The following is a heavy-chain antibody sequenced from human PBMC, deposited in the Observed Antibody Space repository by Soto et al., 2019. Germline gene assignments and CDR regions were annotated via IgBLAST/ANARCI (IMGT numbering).Heavy chain of an antibody. Sequence: QVLLQQWGAGLLKPSETLSLTCAVYGGSFSGHYWSWIRQPPGKGLEWIGEIYHSGSTNYNPSLKSRVTISVDKSKNQFSLKLSSVTAADTAVYYCARDGSHDSSGYVFDYWGQGTLVTVSS. CDR2: IYHSGST. V-gene: IGHV4-34*01. CDR3: ARDGSHDSSGYVFDY. J-gene: IGHJ4*02. CDR1: GGSFSGHY. D-gene: IGHD3-22*01.